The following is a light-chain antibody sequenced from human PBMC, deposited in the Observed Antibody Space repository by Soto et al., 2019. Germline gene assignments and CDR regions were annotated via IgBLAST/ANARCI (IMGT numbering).Light chain of an antibody. V-gene: IGKV1-39*01. CDR3: QQSYSTLTWT. J-gene: IGKJ1*01. CDR1: QSIRTY. CDR2: AAS. Sequence: DIQMTQSPSSLSASVGDRDTITCRASQSIRTYLNWYQQKPGKAPKLLIYAASSLQSGVPSRFSGRGSGTDFTLTISSLQPEDFATYYCQQSYSTLTWTFGQGTKVEIK.